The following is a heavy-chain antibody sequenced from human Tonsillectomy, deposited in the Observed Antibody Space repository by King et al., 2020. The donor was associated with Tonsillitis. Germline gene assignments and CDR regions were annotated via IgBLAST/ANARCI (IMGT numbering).Heavy chain of an antibody. V-gene: IGHV3-33*08. CDR3: ARELLEAGDDFDI. CDR1: GFTFSTYV. D-gene: IGHD1-1*01. Sequence: VQLVESGGGVVQPGRSLTLSCAASGFTFSTYVIHWVRQAPGKGLEWVALIWYDGRDKYYADSVKGRFTISRANYKNTLYLLMNSLRAEATAVYYCARELLEAGDDFDIWGQGTMVTVSS. J-gene: IGHJ3*02. CDR2: IWYDGRDK.